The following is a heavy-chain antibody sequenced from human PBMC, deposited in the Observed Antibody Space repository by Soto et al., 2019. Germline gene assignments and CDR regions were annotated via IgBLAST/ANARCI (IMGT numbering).Heavy chain of an antibody. V-gene: IGHV3-23*01. D-gene: IGHD3-22*01. CDR3: AKDRQFRSYYESAGHYND. Sequence: EVQLLESGEGLVQPGGSLRLTCVGSGFTFRNQDMRWVRQAPGKGLEWVSGISGRGGVTYYADSVKGRFTISRDNSKNTLYLQMNNLRANDTAVYYCAKDRQFRSYYESAGHYNDWGQGTLVTVSS. CDR2: ISGRGGVT. CDR1: GFTFRNQD. J-gene: IGHJ4*02.